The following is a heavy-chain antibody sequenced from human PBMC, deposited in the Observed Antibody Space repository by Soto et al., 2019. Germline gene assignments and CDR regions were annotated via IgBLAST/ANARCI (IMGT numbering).Heavy chain of an antibody. CDR1: GGTFSSYA. Sequence: ASVKVSCKASGGTFSSYAISWVRQAPGQGLEWMGGIIPIFGTANYAQKFQGRVTITADESTSTAYMELSSPRSEDTAVYYCARFGRSDIVATIPSGMDVWGQGTTVTVSS. CDR2: IIPIFGTA. V-gene: IGHV1-69*13. D-gene: IGHD5-12*01. CDR3: ARFGRSDIVATIPSGMDV. J-gene: IGHJ6*02.